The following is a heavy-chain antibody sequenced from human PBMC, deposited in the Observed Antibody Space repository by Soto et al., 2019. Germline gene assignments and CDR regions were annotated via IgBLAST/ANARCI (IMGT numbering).Heavy chain of an antibody. J-gene: IGHJ4*02. V-gene: IGHV1-8*01. CDR2: MNPNNGDT. D-gene: IGHD2-8*01. Sequence: QVRLVQSGAEVKKPGASVKVSCKASGYTFSSFEIHWVRQAAGQGLEWMGWMNPNNGDTGHAQKFQGRVTMTRNTPISTAFMELRSLRSEDTAMLYCARWVSATDFDSWGQGTLVTVSS. CDR1: GYTFSSFE. CDR3: ARWVSATDFDS.